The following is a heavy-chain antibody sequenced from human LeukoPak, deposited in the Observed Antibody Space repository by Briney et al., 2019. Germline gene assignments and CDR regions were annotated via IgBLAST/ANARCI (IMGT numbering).Heavy chain of an antibody. CDR1: GGSFSGYY. CDR2: INHSGST. Sequence: SETLSLTCAVYGGSFSGYYWSWIRQPPGKGLEWIGEINHSGSTNYNPSLKSRVTISVDTSKNQFSLKLSSVTAADTAVYYCARHHRSIGWFPSHFDYWGQGTLVTVSS. V-gene: IGHV4-34*01. D-gene: IGHD6-19*01. CDR3: ARHHRSIGWFPSHFDY. J-gene: IGHJ4*02.